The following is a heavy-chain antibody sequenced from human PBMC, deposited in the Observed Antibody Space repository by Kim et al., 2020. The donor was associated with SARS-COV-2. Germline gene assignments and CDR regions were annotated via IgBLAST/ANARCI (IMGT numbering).Heavy chain of an antibody. CDR1: GYTFTSYA. V-gene: IGHV1-3*01. D-gene: IGHD2-2*01. CDR3: AVGYCSSTSCYWAYYYYGMDV. Sequence: ASVKVSCKASGYTFTSYAMHWVRQAPGQRLEWMGWINAGNGNTKYSQKFQGRVTITRDTSASTAYMELSSLRSEDTAVYYCAVGYCSSTSCYWAYYYYGMDVWGQGTTVTVSS. J-gene: IGHJ6*02. CDR2: INAGNGNT.